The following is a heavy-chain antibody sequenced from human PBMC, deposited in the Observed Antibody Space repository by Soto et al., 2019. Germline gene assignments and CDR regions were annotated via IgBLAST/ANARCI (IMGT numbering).Heavy chain of an antibody. Sequence: GGSLRLSCAASGFTVSSNYMSWVRQAPGKGLEWVSVIYSGDSTYYADSVRGRFTISRHNSKNTLYLQMNSLRAEDTAVYYCAGSTSSYYYFYMDVWGKGTTVTVS. CDR2: IYSGDST. V-gene: IGHV3-53*04. CDR3: AGSTSSYYYFYMDV. CDR1: GFTVSSNY. D-gene: IGHD2-2*01. J-gene: IGHJ6*03.